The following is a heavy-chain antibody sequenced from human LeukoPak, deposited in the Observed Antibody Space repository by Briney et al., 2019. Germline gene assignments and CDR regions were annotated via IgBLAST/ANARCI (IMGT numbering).Heavy chain of an antibody. Sequence: GASVKVSCKASGGTFSSYAISWVRQAPGQGLEWTGRIIPILGIANYAQKFQGRVTITADKSTSTAYMELSSLRSEDTAVYYCARPTQRGYSGYDPPLGLWGQGTLVTVSS. V-gene: IGHV1-69*04. CDR2: IIPILGIA. CDR1: GGTFSSYA. D-gene: IGHD5-12*01. J-gene: IGHJ1*01. CDR3: ARPTQRGYSGYDPPLGL.